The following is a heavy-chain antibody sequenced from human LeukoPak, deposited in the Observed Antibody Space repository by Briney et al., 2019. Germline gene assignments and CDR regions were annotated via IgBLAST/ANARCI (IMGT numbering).Heavy chain of an antibody. Sequence: GGSLRLSCAASGFTFSSYAMSWVRQAPGKGLEWVSVIGDSTFYEGSVKGRFTISRDSSKNTLYLEMNSLRVEDTAVYYCAKGRSGGSYSTLDSWGQGTLVAVSS. V-gene: IGHV3-23*01. CDR1: GFTFSSYA. D-gene: IGHD2-15*01. CDR3: AKGRSGGSYSTLDS. CDR2: IGDST. J-gene: IGHJ4*02.